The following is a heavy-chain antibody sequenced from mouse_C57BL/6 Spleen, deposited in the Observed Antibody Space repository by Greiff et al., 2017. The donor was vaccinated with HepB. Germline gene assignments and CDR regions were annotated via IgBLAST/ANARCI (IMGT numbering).Heavy chain of an antibody. J-gene: IGHJ3*01. Sequence: QVHVKQSGAELVKPGASVKLSCKASGYTFTEYTIHWVKQRSGQGLEWIGWFYPGSGSIKYNEKFKDKATLTADKSSSTVYMELSRLTYEYSAVYFCARHEDGAIYYYGSSPFAYWGQGTLVTVSA. V-gene: IGHV1-62-2*01. D-gene: IGHD1-1*01. CDR2: FYPGSGSI. CDR3: ARHEDGAIYYYGSSPFAY. CDR1: GYTFTEYT.